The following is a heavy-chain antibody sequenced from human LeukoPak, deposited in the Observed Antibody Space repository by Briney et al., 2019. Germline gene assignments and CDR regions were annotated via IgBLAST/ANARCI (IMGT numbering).Heavy chain of an antibody. CDR2: VSFDGSNK. V-gene: IGHV3-30*18. Sequence: PGGSLRLSCAASGFIFSRYGMSWVRQAPGKGLEGVAVVSFDGSNKYYADSVKGRITISRDNSRNTVYLQMNSLRAEDTAVYYCAKVGAPITVTEGMDVWGQGTTVTVSS. CDR3: AKVGAPITVTEGMDV. CDR1: GFIFSRYG. J-gene: IGHJ6*02. D-gene: IGHD4-17*01.